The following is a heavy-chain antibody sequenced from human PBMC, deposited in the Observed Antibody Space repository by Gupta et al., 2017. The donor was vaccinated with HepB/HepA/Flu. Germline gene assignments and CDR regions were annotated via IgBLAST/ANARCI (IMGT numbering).Heavy chain of an antibody. J-gene: IGHJ4*02. D-gene: IGHD5-24*01. CDR3: ARGHLEIGDY. V-gene: IGHV3-74*03. CDR1: GFPFRAHW. Sequence: EVQLEESGGVLVQRGGCVRLSSAASGFPFRAHWLHWVRQIPGKGLVWVSRINRDAGFTPYADAVKGRFTISRDNASNTLYLRKNSLRADDTAVYYCARGHLEIGDYWGQGTLVTVSS. CDR2: INRDAGFT.